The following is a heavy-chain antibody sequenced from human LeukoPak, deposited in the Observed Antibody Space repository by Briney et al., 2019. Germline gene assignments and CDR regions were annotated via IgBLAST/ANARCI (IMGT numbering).Heavy chain of an antibody. V-gene: IGHV1-2*02. Sequence: ASVKVSCKASGYTFTSYNMYWVRQAPGQGLEWMGWINPNSGVTNYAQTFQGRVTMTRDTSISTAYMELSRLRSDDTAVYYCARVGGCSADKCYRWFDPWGQGTLVTVSS. CDR1: GYTFTSYN. CDR3: ARVGGCSADKCYRWFDP. J-gene: IGHJ5*02. CDR2: INPNSGVT. D-gene: IGHD2-15*01.